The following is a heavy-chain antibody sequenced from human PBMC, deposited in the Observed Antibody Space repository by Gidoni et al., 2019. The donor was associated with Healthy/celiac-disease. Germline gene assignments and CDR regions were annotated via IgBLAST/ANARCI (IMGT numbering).Heavy chain of an antibody. Sequence: EVQLLESGGGLVQTGGSLRLSCADSGFTFSSYAMSWVRQAPGKGLEWVSAISGSGGSTYYADSVKGRFTISRDNSKNTLYLQMNSLRAEDTAVYYCAKVAAPNYYDSSGYYYENDYWGQGTLVTVSS. D-gene: IGHD3-22*01. CDR1: GFTFSSYA. V-gene: IGHV3-23*01. CDR2: ISGSGGST. J-gene: IGHJ4*02. CDR3: AKVAAPNYYDSSGYYYENDY.